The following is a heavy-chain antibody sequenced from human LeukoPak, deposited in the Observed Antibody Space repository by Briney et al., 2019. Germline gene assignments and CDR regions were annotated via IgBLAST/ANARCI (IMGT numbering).Heavy chain of an antibody. CDR2: IYYSGTT. Sequence: TSETLSLTCTVSGGSIRYYYWSWIRQSPGKGLEWIGYIYYSGTTNYNPSLKSRVTISVDTSKNQFSLQLRSVTAADTAVYYCAREDPQTTVPEGMDVWGQGTTVTVSS. D-gene: IGHD4-17*01. V-gene: IGHV4-59*01. CDR1: GGSIRYYY. J-gene: IGHJ6*02. CDR3: AREDPQTTVPEGMDV.